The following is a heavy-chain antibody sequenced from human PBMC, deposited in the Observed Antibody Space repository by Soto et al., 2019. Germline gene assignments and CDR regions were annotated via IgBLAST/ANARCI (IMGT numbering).Heavy chain of an antibody. J-gene: IGHJ6*02. CDR3: ARSYPNTIFGVVPSRGLDV. V-gene: IGHV4-59*01. CDR2: IYYTGST. CDR1: GGSISSNY. Sequence: SETLSLTCIVSGGSISSNYWSWIRQPPGKGLEWIGYIYYTGSTNFNPSLKNRVIISVDTSKNQFSLKLSSVTAADTAVYYCARSYPNTIFGVVPSRGLDVWGQGTTVTVSS. D-gene: IGHD3-3*01.